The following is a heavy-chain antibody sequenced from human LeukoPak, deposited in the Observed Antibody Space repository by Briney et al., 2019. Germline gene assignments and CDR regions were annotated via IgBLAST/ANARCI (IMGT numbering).Heavy chain of an antibody. J-gene: IGHJ6*02. V-gene: IGHV4-4*07. CDR1: GGSITGYY. Sequence: SETLSLTCTVSGGSITGYYWTWIRQPAGRGLEWIGRIYSGGSTNYNPPLKSRVTMSVDTSKNQFSLKLSSVTAADTAVYYCATGRDADSARGYYDMDVWGQGTTVTVSS. CDR2: IYSGGST. CDR3: ATGRDADSARGYYDMDV. D-gene: IGHD5-24*01.